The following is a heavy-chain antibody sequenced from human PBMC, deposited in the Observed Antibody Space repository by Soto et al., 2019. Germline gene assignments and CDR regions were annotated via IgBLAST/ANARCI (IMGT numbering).Heavy chain of an antibody. D-gene: IGHD4-17*01. J-gene: IGHJ4*02. CDR2: IYYSGST. CDR1: GGSIRSGGYY. Sequence: TLSLAFSVSGGSIRSGGYYWSWTRQHPGKGLEWIGYIYYSGSTYYNPSLKSRVTISVDTSKNQFSLKLSSVTAADTAVYYCARTSTVTTQYFYWGQGTLVTVSS. V-gene: IGHV4-31*03. CDR3: ARTSTVTTQYFY.